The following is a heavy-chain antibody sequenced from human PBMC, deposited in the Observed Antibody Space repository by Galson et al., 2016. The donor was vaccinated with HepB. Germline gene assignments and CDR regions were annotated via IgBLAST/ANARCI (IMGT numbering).Heavy chain of an antibody. CDR2: ISGSGGET. CDR3: ASGTTVTTSNSFWYFDL. CDR1: GFTLSSYA. Sequence: SLRLSCAASGFTLSSYAMTWVRQAPGKGRDWVSTISGSGGETHYADSVKGRFTFFRENSKNTMYVQMTSLRAEDTAVYYCASGTTVTTSNSFWYFDLWGRGTLVTVSS. J-gene: IGHJ2*01. V-gene: IGHV3-23*01. D-gene: IGHD4-17*01.